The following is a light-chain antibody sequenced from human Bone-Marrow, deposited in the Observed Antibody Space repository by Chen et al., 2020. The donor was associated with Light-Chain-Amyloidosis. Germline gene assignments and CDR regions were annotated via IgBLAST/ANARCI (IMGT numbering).Light chain of an antibody. CDR1: ASDVGAYNY. Sequence: QSALTQPASVSGSPGQALSIPCFGTASDVGAYNYVSWFQHHPGKAPKLMIYEVRNRPSGVSNRFSGSKSGNTASLSISGLQAEDEADYFCGSYSSSSILVFGGGTKLIVL. J-gene: IGLJ2*01. CDR2: EVR. CDR3: GSYSSSSILV. V-gene: IGLV2-14*01.